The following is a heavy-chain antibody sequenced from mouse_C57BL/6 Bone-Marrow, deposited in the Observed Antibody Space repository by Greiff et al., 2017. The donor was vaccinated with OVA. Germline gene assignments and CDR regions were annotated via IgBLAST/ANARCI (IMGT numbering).Heavy chain of an antibody. Sequence: DVKLVESGGGLVKPGGSLKLSCAASGFTFSSYAMSWVRQTPEKRLEWVATISDGGSYTYYPDTVKGRFTISRDNAKNNLYLQMSHLKSEDTAMYYGARHYYGSSYNWYFDVWGTGTTVTVSS. V-gene: IGHV5-4*03. CDR1: GFTFSSYA. D-gene: IGHD1-1*01. CDR2: ISDGGSYT. J-gene: IGHJ1*03. CDR3: ARHYYGSSYNWYFDV.